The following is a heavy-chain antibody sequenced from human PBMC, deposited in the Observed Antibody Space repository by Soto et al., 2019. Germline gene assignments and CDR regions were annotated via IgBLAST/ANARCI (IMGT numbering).Heavy chain of an antibody. D-gene: IGHD2-15*01. CDR1: GGTFSSYA. J-gene: IGHJ5*02. Sequence: ASVKVSCKASGGTFSSYAISWVRQAPGQGLEWMGGIIPIFGNTNYAQKLQGRVTMTTDTSTSTAYMELRSLRSDDTAVYYCARDVLSSGGSWFDPWGQGTLVTVSS. CDR2: IIPIFGNT. CDR3: ARDVLSSGGSWFDP. V-gene: IGHV1-18*01.